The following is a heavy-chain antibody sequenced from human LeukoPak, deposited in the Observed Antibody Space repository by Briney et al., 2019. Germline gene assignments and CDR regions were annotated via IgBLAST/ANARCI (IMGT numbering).Heavy chain of an antibody. V-gene: IGHV4-59*01. J-gene: IGHJ6*02. CDR1: GGSISNYY. CDR2: IYYSGST. Sequence: SETLSLTCTVSGGSISNYYWSWIRQPPGKGLEWIGYIYYSGSTNYNPSLKSRVTISVDTSKNQFSLKLSSVTAADTAVYYCAGGAATRNYYGMDVWGQGTTVTVSS. CDR3: AGGAATRNYYGMDV. D-gene: IGHD5-24*01.